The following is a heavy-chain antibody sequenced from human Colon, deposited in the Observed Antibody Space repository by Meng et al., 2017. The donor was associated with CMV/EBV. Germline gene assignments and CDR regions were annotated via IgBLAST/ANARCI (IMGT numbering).Heavy chain of an antibody. V-gene: IGHV1-69*12. Sequence: QVQLRVSGAKVKTPGSTVKVPCKASKGTFTSYPISWVRQGPGQGFEWVGGITTNSGTTDYAQKFQGRVTITADESTSTAYMKLSNLRSEDTAIYYCARVICGGDCYLDYWGRGTLVTVSS. CDR2: ITTNSGTT. CDR1: KGTFTSYP. J-gene: IGHJ4*02. CDR3: ARVICGGDCYLDY. D-gene: IGHD2-21*02.